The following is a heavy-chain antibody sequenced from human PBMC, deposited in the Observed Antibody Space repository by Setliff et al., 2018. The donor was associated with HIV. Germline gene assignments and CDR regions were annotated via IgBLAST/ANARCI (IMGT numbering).Heavy chain of an antibody. D-gene: IGHD3-22*01. CDR1: GGSFSGYY. V-gene: IGHV4-34*01. CDR2: INHSGST. J-gene: IGHJ4*02. CDR3: ARVTTTYYYDSSAYYHTV. Sequence: SETLSLTCAVYGGSFSGYYWSWIRQPPGKGLEWIGEINHSGSTNYNPSLKSRVTISVDTSKNQFSLKLSSVTAADTAVYYCARVTTTYYYDSSAYYHTVWGQGTLVTVSS.